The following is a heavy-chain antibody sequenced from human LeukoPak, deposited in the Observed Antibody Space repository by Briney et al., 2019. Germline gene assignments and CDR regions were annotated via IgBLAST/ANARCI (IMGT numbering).Heavy chain of an antibody. V-gene: IGHV3-23*01. CDR2: IGGSSGKI. CDR1: GFTFSSYA. CDR3: AKQPYQYVSGSPSWLDP. D-gene: IGHD3-10*01. J-gene: IGHJ5*02. Sequence: PGGSLRLSCAASGFTFSSYAMTWVRQAPGKGLEGVSGIGGSSGKIFYADSVKGRFTISRDNSKNTLYLQMNTLRAEDTAVYFCAKQPYQYVSGSPSWLDPWGQGTLVTVSS.